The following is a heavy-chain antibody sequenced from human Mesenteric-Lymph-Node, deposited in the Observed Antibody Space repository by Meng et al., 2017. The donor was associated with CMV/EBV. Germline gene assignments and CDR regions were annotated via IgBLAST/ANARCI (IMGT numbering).Heavy chain of an antibody. CDR3: TRAYDYGDPNWFDP. J-gene: IGHJ5*02. Sequence: GGSLRLSCTASGFTFSSYHMIWVRQAPGRGLEWVSSISGASTYIYLADSVEGRFTISRDNAKNSVYLEMNSLRVEDTAVYYCTRAYDYGDPNWFDPWGQGTLVTVSS. CDR2: ISGASTYI. V-gene: IGHV3-21*06. CDR1: GFTFSSYH. D-gene: IGHD4/OR15-4a*01.